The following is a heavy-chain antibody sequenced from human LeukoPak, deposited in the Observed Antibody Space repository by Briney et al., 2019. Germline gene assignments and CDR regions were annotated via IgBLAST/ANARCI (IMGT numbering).Heavy chain of an antibody. Sequence: PSETLSLTCAVYGGSFSGYYWSWIRQPPGKGLEWIGEINHSGSTNYNPSLKSRVTISVGTSKNQFSLKLSSVTAADTAVYYCARCRPYYDFWSGYYGVYYFDYWGQGTLVTVSS. V-gene: IGHV4-34*01. J-gene: IGHJ4*02. CDR2: INHSGST. D-gene: IGHD3-3*01. CDR1: GGSFSGYY. CDR3: ARCRPYYDFWSGYYGVYYFDY.